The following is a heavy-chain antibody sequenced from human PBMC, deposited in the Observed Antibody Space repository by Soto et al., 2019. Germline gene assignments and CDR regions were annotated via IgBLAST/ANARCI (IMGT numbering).Heavy chain of an antibody. Sequence: GVSLRLSCAAAGFTFSSYGMHRVRQAPGKGLEWVAVIWYDGSNKYYADSVKGRFTISRDNSKNTMYLQMNSLRAEDTAVYYCARDHSSGYPPGDYWGQGTLVTVSS. CDR3: ARDHSSGYPPGDY. CDR1: GFTFSSYG. D-gene: IGHD3-22*01. J-gene: IGHJ4*02. CDR2: IWYDGSNK. V-gene: IGHV3-33*01.